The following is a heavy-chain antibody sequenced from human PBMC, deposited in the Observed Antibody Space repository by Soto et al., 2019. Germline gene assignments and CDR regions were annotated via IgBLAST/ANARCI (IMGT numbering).Heavy chain of an antibody. Sequence: SETLSLTCTVSGGSMSPYYWSWIRQAPGKGLEWIANIYYRGNTNYNPSLESRVTISVDTSKNQFSLKLNSMTAADTAVYYCSRHSKKTGDFDYYYGMDVWGQGTTVTVS. V-gene: IGHV4-59*08. CDR1: GGSMSPYY. CDR2: IYYRGNT. CDR3: SRHSKKTGDFDYYYGMDV. D-gene: IGHD7-27*01. J-gene: IGHJ6*02.